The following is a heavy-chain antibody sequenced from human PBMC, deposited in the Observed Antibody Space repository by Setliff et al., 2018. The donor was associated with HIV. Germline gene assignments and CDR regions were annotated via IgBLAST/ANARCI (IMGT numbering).Heavy chain of an antibody. CDR3: AKRAVQDGTVTSSNWFES. CDR2: INHSGST. V-gene: IGHV4-34*01. CDR1: GDSISTDY. Sequence: SETLSLTCTVSGDSISTDYWTWIRQPPGKGLEWIGEINHSGSTNNNPSLKSRFTISVDTSKNQFALNLSSVTAADTAVYYFAKRAVQDGTVTSSNWFESWGQGTLVTVSS. J-gene: IGHJ5*01. D-gene: IGHD1-7*01.